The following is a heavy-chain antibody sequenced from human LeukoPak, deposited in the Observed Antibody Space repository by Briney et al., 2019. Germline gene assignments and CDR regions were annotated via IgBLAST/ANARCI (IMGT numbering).Heavy chain of an antibody. D-gene: IGHD6-19*01. Sequence: GSSVKVSCKASGGTFSSYAISWVRQAPGQRLEWMGGIIPIFGTANYAQKFQGRVTITTDESTSTAYMELSSLRSEDTAVYYCARSEGWDSSGWSSRAYYYYYMDVWGKGTTVTVSS. CDR1: GGTFSSYA. J-gene: IGHJ6*03. CDR2: IIPIFGTA. V-gene: IGHV1-69*05. CDR3: ARSEGWDSSGWSSRAYYYYYMDV.